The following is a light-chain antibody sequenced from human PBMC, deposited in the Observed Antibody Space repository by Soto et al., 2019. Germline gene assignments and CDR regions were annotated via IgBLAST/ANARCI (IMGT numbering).Light chain of an antibody. V-gene: IGKV3-20*01. CDR1: QSVSSS. J-gene: IGKJ2*01. CDR2: GAS. CDR3: QQYGGSPYT. Sequence: EIVMTQSPATLSVSPGERATLSCRASQSVSSSLAWYQQKPGQAPRLLIYGASIRATGIPDRFSGSASGTDFTFTISRLEPEDFAVYFCQQYGGSPYTFGQGTKVEIK.